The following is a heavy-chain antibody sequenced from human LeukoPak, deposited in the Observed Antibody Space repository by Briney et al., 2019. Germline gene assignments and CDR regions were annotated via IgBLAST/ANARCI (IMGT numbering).Heavy chain of an antibody. V-gene: IGHV4-31*03. CDR2: IYYSGST. CDR1: GGSISSGGYY. CDR3: ARVLGEDYARFDP. J-gene: IGHJ5*02. Sequence: PSETLSLTCTVSGGSISSGGYYWSWIRQHPGKGLEWIGYIYYSGSTYYNPSLKSRVTISVNTSKNQFSLKLSSVTAADTAVYYCARVLGEDYARFDPWGQGPLVTVSS. D-gene: IGHD3-10*01.